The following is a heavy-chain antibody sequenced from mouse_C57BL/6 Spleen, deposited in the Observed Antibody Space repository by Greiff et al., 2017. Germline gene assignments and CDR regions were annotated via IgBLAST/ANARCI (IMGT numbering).Heavy chain of an antibody. J-gene: IGHJ3*01. Sequence: EVKLVESGGGLVKPGGSLKLSCAASGFTFSDYGMHWVRQAPEKGLEWVVYISSGSSTIYYADTVKGRFTISRDNATNTLFLQMTSLRAEDTAMYYCAGWDCDEAWFAYWGQGTLVTVSA. CDR1: GFTFSDYG. D-gene: IGHD4-1*01. CDR2: ISSGSSTI. V-gene: IGHV5-17*01. CDR3: AGWDCDEAWFAY.